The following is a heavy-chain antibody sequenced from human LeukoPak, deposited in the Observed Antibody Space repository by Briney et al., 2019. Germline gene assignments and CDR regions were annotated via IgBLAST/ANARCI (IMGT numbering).Heavy chain of an antibody. CDR2: INHSGST. V-gene: IGHV4-34*01. CDR1: GGSFSGYY. CDR3: ARGRAYGSGSYPLLA. D-gene: IGHD3-10*01. J-gene: IGHJ4*02. Sequence: SETLSLTCAVYGGSFSGYYWSWIRQPPGKGLEWIGEINHSGSTNYNPSLKSRVTISVDTSKNQFSLKLSSVTAADTAVYYCARGRAYGSGSYPLLAWGQGTLVTVSS.